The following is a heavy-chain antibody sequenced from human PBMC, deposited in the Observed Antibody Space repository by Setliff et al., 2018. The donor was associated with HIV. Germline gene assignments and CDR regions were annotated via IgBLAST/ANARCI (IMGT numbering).Heavy chain of an antibody. Sequence: PSETLSLTCAVYGGSFSGYYWNWIRQPPGKGLEWIGEINHSGSTNYNPSLKSRVTISVDTSKNRFSLKLNSVTAADTAVYYCARRSIVGVARGFYYYNLDVWGQGTTVTVSS. J-gene: IGHJ6*02. D-gene: IGHD1-26*01. V-gene: IGHV4-34*01. CDR3: ARRSIVGVARGFYYYNLDV. CDR1: GGSFSGYY. CDR2: INHSGST.